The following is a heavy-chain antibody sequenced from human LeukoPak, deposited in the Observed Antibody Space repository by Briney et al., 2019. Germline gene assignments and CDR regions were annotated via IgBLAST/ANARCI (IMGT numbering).Heavy chain of an antibody. V-gene: IGHV3-23*01. J-gene: IGHJ4*02. CDR3: AKYYYGSGSFDY. CDR2: ISGSGGST. D-gene: IGHD3-10*01. Sequence: PGGSLRLSCAASGFTFSSYAMSWVRQAPGQGLEWVSAISGSGGSTYYADSVKGRFTISRDNSKNTLYLQMNSLRAEDTAVYYCAKYYYGSGSFDYWGQGTLVTVSP. CDR1: GFTFSSYA.